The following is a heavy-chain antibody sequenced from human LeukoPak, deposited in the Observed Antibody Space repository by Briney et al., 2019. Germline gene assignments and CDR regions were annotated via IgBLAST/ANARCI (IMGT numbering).Heavy chain of an antibody. V-gene: IGHV3-30*02. CDR1: GFTVSSNY. D-gene: IGHD2-2*01. CDR3: AKTPNAYCSTSICYSQRFDP. J-gene: IGHJ5*01. CDR2: IRYDGSNK. Sequence: GGSLRLSCAASGFTVSSNYMSWVRQAPGKGLEWVAFIRYDGSNKYYADSVKGRFTVSRDNSKNTLYLQMNSLRAEDTAVYYCAKTPNAYCSTSICYSQRFDPWGQGTLVTVSS.